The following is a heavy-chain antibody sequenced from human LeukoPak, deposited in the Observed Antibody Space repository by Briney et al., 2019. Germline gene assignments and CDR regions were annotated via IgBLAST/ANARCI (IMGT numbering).Heavy chain of an antibody. CDR1: GGSISSGGYT. CDR2: IYHSGST. J-gene: IGHJ6*02. D-gene: IGHD4-17*01. Sequence: SETLSLTCAVSGGSISSGGYTWSWIRQPPGKGLEWIGYIYHSGSTYYDPSLKSRVTISVDRSKNQFSLKLISVTAADTAVYYCARAYFGDYYYYGMDVWGQGTTVTVSS. V-gene: IGHV4-30-2*01. CDR3: ARAYFGDYYYYGMDV.